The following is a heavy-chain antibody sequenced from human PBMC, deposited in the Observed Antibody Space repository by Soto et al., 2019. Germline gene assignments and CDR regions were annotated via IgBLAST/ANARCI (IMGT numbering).Heavy chain of an antibody. Sequence: QVHLMQSGAEVKKPGASVKVSCKASGYTFPSYGITWVRQAPGQGLEWIGWISAHNGNTDYAQKLQGRVIVTRDTSTSTAYMELRSLISDDTAVYYCASGRYGDYWGEGALFTVSS. CDR2: ISAHNGNT. V-gene: IGHV1-18*01. D-gene: IGHD1-26*01. CDR3: ASGRYGDY. J-gene: IGHJ4*02. CDR1: GYTFPSYG.